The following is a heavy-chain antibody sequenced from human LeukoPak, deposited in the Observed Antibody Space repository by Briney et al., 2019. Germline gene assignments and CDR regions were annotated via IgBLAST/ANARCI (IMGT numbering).Heavy chain of an antibody. J-gene: IGHJ4*02. Sequence: MPSETLSLTCTVSGGSISSYYWSWIRQPPGKGLEWIGYIYYSGSTNYNPSLKSRVTISVDTSKNQFSLKLSSVTAADTAVYYCARGRRYFDWLPHFDYWGQGTLVTVSS. D-gene: IGHD3-9*01. CDR3: ARGRRYFDWLPHFDY. V-gene: IGHV4-59*01. CDR1: GGSISSYY. CDR2: IYYSGST.